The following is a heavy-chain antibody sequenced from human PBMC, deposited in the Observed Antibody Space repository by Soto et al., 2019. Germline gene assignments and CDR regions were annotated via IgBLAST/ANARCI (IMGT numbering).Heavy chain of an antibody. J-gene: IGHJ5*02. CDR1: GYTLTSYY. D-gene: IGHD2-21*02. CDR2: INPGGGST. CDR3: ARTGIVVVTAIRGWFDP. V-gene: IGHV1-46*01. Sequence: ASVKVSRKASGYTLTSYYMHWVRQAPGPGLEWMGIINPGGGSTSYAQKFQGRVTMTRDTSTSTVYMELSSLRSEDTAVYYCARTGIVVVTAIRGWFDPWGQGTLVTVSS.